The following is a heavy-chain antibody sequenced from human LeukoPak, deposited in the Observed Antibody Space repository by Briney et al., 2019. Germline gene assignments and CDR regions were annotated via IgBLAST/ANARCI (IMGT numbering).Heavy chain of an antibody. V-gene: IGHV3-15*01. CDR3: IGSGNYYRVFDY. CDR1: GFTFSNAW. D-gene: IGHD3-10*01. J-gene: IGHJ4*02. CDR2: IKSNSDGCTT. Sequence: GGSLRLSCAASGFTFSNAWMTWVRQAPGKGLEWLGRIKSNSDGCTTDYAAPVKGRFTISRDDSNTTLYLQMNSLKTEDTAVYYCIGSGNYYRVFDYWGQGTLVTVSS.